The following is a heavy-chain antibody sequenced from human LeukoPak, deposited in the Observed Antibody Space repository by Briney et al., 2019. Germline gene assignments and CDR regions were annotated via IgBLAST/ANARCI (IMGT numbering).Heavy chain of an antibody. D-gene: IGHD2-21*02. V-gene: IGHV4-59*01. CDR1: GGSISSYY. J-gene: IGHJ4*02. Sequence: SETLSLTCTVSGGSISSYYWSWIRQPPGKGLEWIGDIYYSGTTNYNPSLKSPVTISIDTSKNQFSLRLSSVTAADTAVYYCARGGTRDGGHYSDYWGQGTLVTVSS. CDR3: ARGGTRDGGHYSDY. CDR2: IYYSGTT.